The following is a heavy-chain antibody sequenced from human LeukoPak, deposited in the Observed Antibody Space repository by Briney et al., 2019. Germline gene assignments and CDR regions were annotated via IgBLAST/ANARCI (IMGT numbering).Heavy chain of an antibody. J-gene: IGHJ4*02. D-gene: IGHD6-13*01. Sequence: ASVKVSCKTSGYTFSDYYIHWIRQAPGQGLEWVGWINPNSGDTDYAQKLQGRVTMTTDTSTSTAYMELRSLRSDDTAVYYCARDITAAADYWGQGTLVTVSS. CDR3: ARDITAAADY. V-gene: IGHV1-2*02. CDR1: GYTFSDYY. CDR2: INPNSGDT.